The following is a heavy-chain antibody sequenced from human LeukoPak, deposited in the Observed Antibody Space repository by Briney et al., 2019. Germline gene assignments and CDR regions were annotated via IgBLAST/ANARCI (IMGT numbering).Heavy chain of an antibody. CDR2: IYSSGST. V-gene: IGHV4-39*07. CDR3: AGHRYQWPTYWYFDL. Sequence: PSETLSLTCSVSGGSISSSNYYWDWIRQSPGKGLEWIGSIYSSGSTYYNPSLKSRVTLSVDTSNNLFSLRLNSVTAADTALYSCAGHRYQWPTYWYFDLWGRGTLVTVSS. D-gene: IGHD1-14*01. CDR1: GGSISSSNYY. J-gene: IGHJ2*01.